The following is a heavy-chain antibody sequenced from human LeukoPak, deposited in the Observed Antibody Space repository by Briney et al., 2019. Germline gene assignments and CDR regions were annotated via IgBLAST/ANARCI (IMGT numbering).Heavy chain of an antibody. CDR3: ARVGFRRYCSSTSCYTWFDP. Sequence: SVKVSCKASGGTFSSYAISWVRQAPGQGLEWMGGVIPIFGTANYAQKFHGRVTITTDESTSTAYMELSSLRSEDTAVYYCARVGFRRYCSSTSCYTWFDPWGQGTLVTVSS. V-gene: IGHV1-69*05. CDR2: VIPIFGTA. D-gene: IGHD2-2*02. CDR1: GGTFSSYA. J-gene: IGHJ5*02.